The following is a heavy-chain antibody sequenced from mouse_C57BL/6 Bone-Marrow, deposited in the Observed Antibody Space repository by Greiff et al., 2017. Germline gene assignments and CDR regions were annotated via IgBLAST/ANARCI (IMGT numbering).Heavy chain of an antibody. D-gene: IGHD2-2*01. J-gene: IGHJ4*01. CDR2: IYPGGGYT. CDR1: GYTFTNYW. Sequence: QVQLQQSGAELVRPGTSVKMSCKASGYTFTNYWIGWAKQRPGHGLEWIGEIYPGGGYTNYNEKFKGKATLTADKSSSTAYMQLSSLTSENSAIYYSARRVYGYVAMGDWGQGTSVTVSS. V-gene: IGHV1-63*01. CDR3: ARRVYGYVAMGD.